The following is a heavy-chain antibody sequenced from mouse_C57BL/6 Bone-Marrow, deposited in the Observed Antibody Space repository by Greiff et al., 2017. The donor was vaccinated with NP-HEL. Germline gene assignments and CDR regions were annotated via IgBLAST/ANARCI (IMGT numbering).Heavy chain of an antibody. CDR2: IRSKSNNYAT. D-gene: IGHD1-1*01. J-gene: IGHJ3*01. CDR3: VRHDYYEGAY. CDR1: GFSFNTYA. V-gene: IGHV10-1*01. Sequence: EVKVVESGGGLVQPKGSLKLSCAASGFSFNTYAMNWVRQAPGKGLEWVARIRSKSNNYATYYADSVKDRFTISRDDSESMLYLQMNNLKTEDTAMYYCVRHDYYEGAYWGQGTLVTVSA.